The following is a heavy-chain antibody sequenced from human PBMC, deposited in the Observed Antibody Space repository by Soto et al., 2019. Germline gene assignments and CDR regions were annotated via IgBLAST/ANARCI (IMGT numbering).Heavy chain of an antibody. Sequence: SETLSLTCTVSGGSISSYYWSWIRQPPGKGLEWIGYIYYSGSTNYNPSLKSRVTISVDTSKNQFSLKLSSVTAADTAVYYCARMATRGYYYYGMDVWGQGTTVTVSS. D-gene: IGHD5-12*01. V-gene: IGHV4-59*01. CDR1: GGSISSYY. CDR3: ARMATRGYYYYGMDV. CDR2: IYYSGST. J-gene: IGHJ6*02.